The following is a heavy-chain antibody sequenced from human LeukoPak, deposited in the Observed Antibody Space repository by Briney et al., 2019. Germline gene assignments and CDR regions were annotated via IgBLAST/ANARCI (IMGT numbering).Heavy chain of an antibody. Sequence: SGTLSLTCAVSGGSISSSNWWSWVRQPPGKGLEWIGEIYHSGSTDYNPSLKSRVTISVDTSKNQFSLKLSSVTAADTAVYYCARLYSGSYIYWGQGTLVTVSS. CDR2: IYHSGST. CDR1: GGSISSSNW. CDR3: ARLYSGSYIY. J-gene: IGHJ4*02. V-gene: IGHV4-4*02. D-gene: IGHD1-26*01.